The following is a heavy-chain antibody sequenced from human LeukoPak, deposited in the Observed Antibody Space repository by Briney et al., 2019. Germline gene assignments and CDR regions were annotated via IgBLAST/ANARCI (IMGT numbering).Heavy chain of an antibody. CDR2: ISAYNGNT. J-gene: IGHJ4*02. V-gene: IGHV1-18*01. CDR3: ARAGSSSSEFDY. D-gene: IGHD6-6*01. CDR1: GYTFTIYG. Sequence: ASGTLSCKASGYTFTIYGISWVRHAPGQGLEWMGWISAYNGNTNYAQKLQGRVTMTTDTSTSTAYMELRSLRSDDTAVYYCARAGSSSSEFDYWGQGTLVTVSS.